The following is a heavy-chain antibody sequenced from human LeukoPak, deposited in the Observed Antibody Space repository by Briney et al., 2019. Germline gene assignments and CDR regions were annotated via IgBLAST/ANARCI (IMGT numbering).Heavy chain of an antibody. CDR3: TTDWLRATSSFDY. V-gene: IGHV3-15*01. D-gene: IGHD1-26*01. J-gene: IGHJ4*02. CDR2: IKSKTDGGTT. Sequence: GGSLRLSCAASGFTFSNAWMSWVRQAPGKGLEWVGRIKSKTDGGTTDYAAPVKGRFTISRDDSKNTLYLQMNSLKTEDTAVYYCTTDWLRATSSFDYWGQGTLVTVSS. CDR1: GFTFSNAW.